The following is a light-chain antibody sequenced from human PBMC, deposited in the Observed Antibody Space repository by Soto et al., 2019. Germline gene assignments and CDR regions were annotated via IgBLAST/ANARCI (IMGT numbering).Light chain of an antibody. J-gene: IGLJ1*01. CDR3: NSYTSSSTV. Sequence: QSVLTQPASVSGSPGQSITISCTGTSSDVGSYNYVSWYQQHPGKAPKLMIYEGSNRPSGVSSRFSGSKSGNTASLTISGLQAEDEADYYCNSYTSSSTVFGTGTKVTVL. CDR1: SSDVGSYNY. V-gene: IGLV2-14*01. CDR2: EGS.